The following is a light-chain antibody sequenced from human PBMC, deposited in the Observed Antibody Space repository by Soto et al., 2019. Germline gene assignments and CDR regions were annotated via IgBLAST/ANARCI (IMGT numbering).Light chain of an antibody. CDR3: CSYAGSYPFV. J-gene: IGLJ1*01. CDR2: DVD. Sequence: QSALTQPASVSGSPGQSITISCTGTSSDVGGSNYVSWYQHHPGKAPKLMIYDVDKRPSGVPGRFSGSKSGNTASLTISGLQAEDEADYYCCSYAGSYPFVFGTGTKVTVL. V-gene: IGLV2-11*01. CDR1: SSDVGGSNY.